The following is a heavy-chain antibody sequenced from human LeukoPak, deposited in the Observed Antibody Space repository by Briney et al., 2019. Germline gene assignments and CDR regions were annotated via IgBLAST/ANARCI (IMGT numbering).Heavy chain of an antibody. V-gene: IGHV4-34*01. J-gene: IGHJ4*02. CDR3: AKGYSISY. CDR2: INHSGST. Sequence: SETLSLTCAVYGGSFSGYYWSWIRQPPGKGLEWIGEINHSGSTNYNPSLKSRVTISVDTSKNQFSLHLNSVTPEDTAVYYCAKGYSISYWGQGTLVTVSS. CDR1: GGSFSGYY. D-gene: IGHD3-3*02.